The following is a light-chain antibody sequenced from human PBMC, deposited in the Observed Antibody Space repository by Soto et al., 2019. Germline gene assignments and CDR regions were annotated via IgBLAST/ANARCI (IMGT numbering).Light chain of an antibody. CDR3: QQYGA. CDR1: ASIISW. Sequence: DIQMTQSPSTLSASVGDRVTITCRASASIISWLAWYQQQPGKAPMLLIYKSSILENGVPSRFSGGGSGTEFTLTISSLQPDDFATYYCQQYGAFGQGTKVDIK. J-gene: IGKJ1*01. V-gene: IGKV1-5*03. CDR2: KSS.